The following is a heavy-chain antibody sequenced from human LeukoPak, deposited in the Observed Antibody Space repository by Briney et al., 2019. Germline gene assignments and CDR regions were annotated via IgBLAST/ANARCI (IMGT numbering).Heavy chain of an antibody. D-gene: IGHD1-1*01. Sequence: GGSLRLSCAGSGFTFSSNPLSWVRQAPGKGLEWVSAISGSGGNTYYGDSVRGRFTISRDNSKNTLYLQMNTPRADDTAVYYCVTTKQARRYFDYWGQGILVTVSS. V-gene: IGHV3-23*01. CDR3: VTTKQARRYFDY. CDR2: ISGSGGNT. CDR1: GFTFSSNP. J-gene: IGHJ4*02.